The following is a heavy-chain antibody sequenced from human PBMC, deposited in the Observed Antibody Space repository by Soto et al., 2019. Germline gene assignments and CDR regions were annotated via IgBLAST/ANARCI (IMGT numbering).Heavy chain of an antibody. CDR2: ISAYNGNT. CDR1: GYTFTSYG. CDR3: ARSSSSWELLASAWFDY. V-gene: IGHV1-18*01. D-gene: IGHD1-26*01. Sequence: QVQLVQSGAEVKKPGASVKVSCKASGYTFTSYGISWVRQAPGQGLEWMGWISAYNGNTNYAQKLQGRVTMTTDTSTRSAYMELRSLRSDDTAVSYCARSSSSWELLASAWFDYWGQGTLVTVSS. J-gene: IGHJ4*02.